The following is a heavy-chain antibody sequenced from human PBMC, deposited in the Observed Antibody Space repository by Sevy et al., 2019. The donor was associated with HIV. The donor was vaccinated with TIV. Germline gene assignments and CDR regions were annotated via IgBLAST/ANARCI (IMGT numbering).Heavy chain of an antibody. Sequence: GGSLRLSCAASGFTFSTYAMSWVRQAPGKGLEWVSGISGSGVTTYYADSVKGRFTISRDKSKNTLYLQMNSLTAEDTAVYYCAKAGVRVGGTFDLFYFDYWGQGTLVTVSS. V-gene: IGHV3-23*01. CDR2: ISGSGVTT. CDR3: AKAGVRVGGTFDLFYFDY. D-gene: IGHD6-19*01. CDR1: GFTFSTYA. J-gene: IGHJ4*02.